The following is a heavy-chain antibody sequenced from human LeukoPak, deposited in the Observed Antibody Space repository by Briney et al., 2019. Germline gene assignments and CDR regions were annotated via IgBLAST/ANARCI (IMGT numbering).Heavy chain of an antibody. V-gene: IGHV3-7*01. CDR2: IKEDGSEK. CDR3: ASGRQLGY. Sequence: PGGSLRLSCAASGFTFSDYTMNWVRQAPGKGLEWVANIKEDGSEKYYVDSAKGRFTISRDNARNSLYLQMNSLRAEDTAVYYCASGRQLGYWGQGTLVTVSS. J-gene: IGHJ4*02. D-gene: IGHD6-13*01. CDR1: GFTFSDYT.